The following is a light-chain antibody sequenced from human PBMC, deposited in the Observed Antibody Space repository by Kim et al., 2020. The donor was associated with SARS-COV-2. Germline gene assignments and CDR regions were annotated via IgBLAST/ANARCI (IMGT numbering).Light chain of an antibody. Sequence: DIQMTQSPSSLSASVGDRVTITCQASQGVNQNLNWYQQKPGGAPKLLIYDASNLETGVPPRFSGSGSGTDFAFTINSLQSEDLATYYCQHRGTFGQENKLEI. CDR2: DAS. V-gene: IGKV1-33*01. J-gene: IGKJ2*02. CDR3: QHRGT. CDR1: QGVNQN.